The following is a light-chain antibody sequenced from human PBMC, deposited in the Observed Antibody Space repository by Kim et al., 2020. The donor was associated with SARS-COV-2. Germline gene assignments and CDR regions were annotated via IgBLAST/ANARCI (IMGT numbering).Light chain of an antibody. V-gene: IGLV3-21*01. J-gene: IGLJ2*01. CDR3: QLWEAGSALQVV. CDR1: FIGSRS. Sequence: SYELTQPPSVTVAPGKTATIPCTGRFIGSRSVHWYQQKPGQAPVLVISYDSDRPSGIPERFSGSNSGSAATLTISRVDAGDEADYFCQLWEAGSALQVVFGGGTQLTVL. CDR2: YDS.